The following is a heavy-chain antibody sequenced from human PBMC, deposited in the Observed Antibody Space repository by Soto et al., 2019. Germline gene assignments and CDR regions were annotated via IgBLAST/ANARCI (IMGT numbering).Heavy chain of an antibody. J-gene: IGHJ3*02. V-gene: IGHV3-48*02. CDR2: ISSSSSTI. CDR3: ARDHDSSGWYDAFDI. D-gene: IGHD6-19*01. Sequence: EVQLVESGGGLVQPGGSLRLSCAASGFTCSSYSMNWVRQAPGKGLEWVSYISSSSSTIYYADSVKGRFTISRDNAKNSLYLQMSSLRDEDTAVYYCARDHDSSGWYDAFDIWGQGTMVTVSS. CDR1: GFTCSSYS.